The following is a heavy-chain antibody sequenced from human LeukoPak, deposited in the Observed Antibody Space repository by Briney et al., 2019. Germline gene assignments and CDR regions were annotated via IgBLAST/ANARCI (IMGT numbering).Heavy chain of an antibody. CDR2: IIPIFGTA. V-gene: IGHV1-69*13. J-gene: IGHJ4*02. Sequence: ASEKLSCKASGGTFSSYAISWVRQAPGQGLEWMRGIIPIFGTANYAQKFQGRVTITADESTSTAYMELGSLRSEDTAVYYCARGYPYYYDSSGYYPYWGQGTLVTVSS. CDR3: ARGYPYYYDSSGYYPY. CDR1: GGTFSSYA. D-gene: IGHD3-22*01.